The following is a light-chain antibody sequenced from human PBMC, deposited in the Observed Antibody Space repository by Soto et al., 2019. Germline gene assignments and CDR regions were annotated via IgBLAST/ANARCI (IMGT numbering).Light chain of an antibody. Sequence: EIVLTQSPGTLSLSPGERATLSCRASQSFSNNIYLAWYQQKPGQAPRLLIYGASSRATGIPNRFSGSGFGTDFTLTISSLEPEDAAVYYCQQRSNWPPITFGQGTRLEIK. CDR3: QQRSNWPPIT. CDR1: QSFSNNIY. J-gene: IGKJ5*01. V-gene: IGKV3D-20*02. CDR2: GAS.